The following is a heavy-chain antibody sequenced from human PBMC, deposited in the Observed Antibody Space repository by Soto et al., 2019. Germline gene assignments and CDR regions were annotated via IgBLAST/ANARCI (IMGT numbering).Heavy chain of an antibody. CDR1: GYSFTSYW. CDR2: IYPGDSDT. V-gene: IGHV5-51*01. CDR3: ARGSGSGSYYRINWFDP. D-gene: IGHD3-10*01. Sequence: GESLKISCKGSGYSFTSYWIGWVRQMPGKGLEWMGIIYPGDSDTRYSPSFQGQVTISADKSITTAYLQWSSLKASDTAMYYCARGSGSGSYYRINWFDPWGQGTLVTVSS. J-gene: IGHJ5*02.